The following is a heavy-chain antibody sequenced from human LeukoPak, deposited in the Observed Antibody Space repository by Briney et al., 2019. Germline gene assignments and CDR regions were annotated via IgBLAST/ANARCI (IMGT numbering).Heavy chain of an antibody. V-gene: IGHV3-53*01. CDR3: ARGYCSGGNCYHFDY. CDR1: GFTVSSNY. J-gene: IGHJ4*02. D-gene: IGHD2-15*01. Sequence: GGSLRLSCAASGFTVSSNYMGWVRQAPGKGLEWVSVIYSGGTTYYAGSVKGRFTLSRDNSKNTLYLQMNSLRAEDTAVYYCARGYCSGGNCYHFDYWGQGALVTVSS. CDR2: IYSGGTT.